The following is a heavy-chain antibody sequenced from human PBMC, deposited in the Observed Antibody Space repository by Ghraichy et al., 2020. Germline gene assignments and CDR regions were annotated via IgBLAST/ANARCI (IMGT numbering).Heavy chain of an antibody. CDR3: ASGYDPYYYYMDV. J-gene: IGHJ6*03. V-gene: IGHV3-7*03. Sequence: LSLTCAASGFTFSSYWMSWVRQAPGKGLEWVANIKQDGSEKYYVDSVKGRFTISRDNAKNSLYLQINSLRAEDTAVYYCASGYDPYYYYMDVWGKGTTVTVSS. CDR2: IKQDGSEK. CDR1: GFTFSSYW. D-gene: IGHD5-12*01.